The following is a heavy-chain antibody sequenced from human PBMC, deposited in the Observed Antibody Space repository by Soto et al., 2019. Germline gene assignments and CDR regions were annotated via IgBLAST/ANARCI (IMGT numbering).Heavy chain of an antibody. J-gene: IGHJ6*02. CDR1: GYTFTGYY. CDR2: INPNSGGT. Sequence: GASVKVSCKASGYTFTGYYMHWVRQAPGQGLEWMGWINPNSGGTNYAQKFQGWVTMTRDTSISTAYTELSRLRSDDTAVYYCARDAGATTSYYYYYYGMDVWGQGTTVTVSS. CDR3: ARDAGATTSYYYYYYGMDV. V-gene: IGHV1-2*04. D-gene: IGHD1-26*01.